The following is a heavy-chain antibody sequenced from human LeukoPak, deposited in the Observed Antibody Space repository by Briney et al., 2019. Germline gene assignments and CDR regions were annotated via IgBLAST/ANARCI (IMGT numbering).Heavy chain of an antibody. J-gene: IGHJ4*02. D-gene: IGHD6-19*01. Sequence: ASVKVSCKASGGTFSSYAISWVRQAPGQGLEWMGGIIPIFGTANYAQKFQGRVTMTTDTSTSTAYMELRSLRSDDTAVYYCARDYGSGRLFYFDYWGQGTLVTVSS. CDR2: IIPIFGTA. CDR1: GGTFSSYA. CDR3: ARDYGSGRLFYFDY. V-gene: IGHV1-69*05.